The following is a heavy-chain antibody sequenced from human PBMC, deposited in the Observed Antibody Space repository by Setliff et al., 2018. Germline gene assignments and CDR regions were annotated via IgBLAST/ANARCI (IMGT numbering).Heavy chain of an antibody. V-gene: IGHV3-23*01. CDR2: IDSGGST. CDR1: GFTFNTYA. Sequence: GGSLRLSCATSGFTFNTYAMSWVRQPPGKGLEWVSVIDSGGSTYYTDSVRGRFNISRDDSKKILYLQMDSLRAEDTAIYYCVKDVVGYSSTWPRRDYFDCWGQGTLVTVSS. J-gene: IGHJ4*02. CDR3: VKDVVGYSSTWPRRDYFDC. D-gene: IGHD6-13*01.